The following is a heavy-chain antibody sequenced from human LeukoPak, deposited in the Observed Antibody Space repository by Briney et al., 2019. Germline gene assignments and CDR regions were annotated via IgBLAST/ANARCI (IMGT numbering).Heavy chain of an antibody. CDR2: IYHRGNT. CDR1: NYSISSGYY. CDR3: ARTRMITFGGVIVRTYYFDY. D-gene: IGHD3-16*02. J-gene: IGHJ4*02. Sequence: SETLSLTCAVSNYSISSGYYWGWIRQPPGKGLEWIGSIYHRGNTYYNPSLKSRVTISVDTSKNQFSLKLSSVTAADTAVYYCARTRMITFGGVIVRTYYFDYWGQGTLVIVSS. V-gene: IGHV4-38-2*01.